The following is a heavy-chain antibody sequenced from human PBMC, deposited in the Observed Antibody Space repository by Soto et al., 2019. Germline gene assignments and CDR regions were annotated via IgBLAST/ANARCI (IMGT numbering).Heavy chain of an antibody. V-gene: IGHV1-3*01. J-gene: IGHJ3*02. CDR1: GYPFTTYA. Sequence: QVQLVQSGAEVKKPGASVKISCRASGYPFTTYAIHWVRQAPGQRLVWMGWIKPGNGATKYSQNFQGRVTITRDTSGATADLELSSLRSEGTAVYFCARDAVRAVAAGDACDIWGQGTMVTVSS. D-gene: IGHD6-19*01. CDR2: IKPGNGAT. CDR3: ARDAVRAVAAGDACDI.